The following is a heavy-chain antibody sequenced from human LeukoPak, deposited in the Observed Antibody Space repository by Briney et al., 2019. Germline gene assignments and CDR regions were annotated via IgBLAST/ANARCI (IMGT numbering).Heavy chain of an antibody. CDR3: ARDRIGYYGSGSYGWFDP. J-gene: IGHJ5*02. D-gene: IGHD3-10*01. V-gene: IGHV3-7*01. CDR1: GFTFSSCW. Sequence: GGSLRLSCEASGFTFSSCWMSWVRQAPGKGLEWVANIKQDGSEKYYVDSVKGRFTISRDNSKNTLYLQMNSLRAEDTAVYYCARDRIGYYGSGSYGWFDPWGQGTLVTVSS. CDR2: IKQDGSEK.